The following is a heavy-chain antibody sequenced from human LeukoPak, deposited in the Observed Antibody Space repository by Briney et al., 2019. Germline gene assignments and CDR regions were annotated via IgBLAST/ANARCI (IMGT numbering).Heavy chain of an antibody. CDR3: ARDRDYGDHFDY. V-gene: IGHV3-33*01. J-gene: IGHJ4*02. CDR2: IWYDGSNK. D-gene: IGHD4-17*01. Sequence: GRSLRLSCAASGFTFSSYGMHWVRQAPGKGLEWVAVIWYDGSNKYYADSVKGRSTISRDNSKNTLYLQMNSLRAEDTAVYYCARDRDYGDHFDYWGQGTLVTVSS. CDR1: GFTFSSYG.